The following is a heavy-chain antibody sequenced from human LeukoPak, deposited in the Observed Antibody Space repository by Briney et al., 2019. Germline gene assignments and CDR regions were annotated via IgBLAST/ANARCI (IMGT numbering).Heavy chain of an antibody. CDR1: GGSISSSYFY. CDR3: ARRTTGYQAFDI. D-gene: IGHD3-9*01. V-gene: IGHV4-39*01. CDR2: IYDSGST. Sequence: SETLSLTCTVSGGSISSSYFYWAWLRQPSGKGLEWIGTIYDSGSTDYNPSLKSRVTISVDTSKNQFSLRLSSVSVADTAVYYCARRTTGYQAFDIWGQGTMVTVSS. J-gene: IGHJ3*02.